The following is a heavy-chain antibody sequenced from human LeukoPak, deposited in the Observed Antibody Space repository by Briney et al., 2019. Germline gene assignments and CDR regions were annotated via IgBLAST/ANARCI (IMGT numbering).Heavy chain of an antibody. Sequence: PSETLSLTCTVSGGSISGSSYYWGWIRQPPGKGLEWIGSIYYSGSTYYNPSLKSRVTISVDTSKNQFSLKLSSVTAADTAVYYCASWLRWRYHFDYWGQGTLVTVSS. CDR1: GGSISGSSYY. V-gene: IGHV4-39*07. J-gene: IGHJ4*02. D-gene: IGHD4-23*01. CDR3: ASWLRWRYHFDY. CDR2: IYYSGST.